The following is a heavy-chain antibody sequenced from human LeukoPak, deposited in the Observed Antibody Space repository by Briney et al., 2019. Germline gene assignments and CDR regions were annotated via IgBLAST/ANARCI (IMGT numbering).Heavy chain of an antibody. CDR2: ISWNSGSI. V-gene: IGHV3-9*01. CDR3: AKDRDYSSSGASVDY. Sequence: GRSLRLSCAASGFIFDDYAMHWVRQAPGKGLEWVSGISWNSGSIGYADSVKGRFTISRDNAKNSLYLQMNSLRAEDTALYYCAKDRDYSSSGASVDYWGQGTLVTVSS. CDR1: GFIFDDYA. J-gene: IGHJ4*02. D-gene: IGHD6-6*01.